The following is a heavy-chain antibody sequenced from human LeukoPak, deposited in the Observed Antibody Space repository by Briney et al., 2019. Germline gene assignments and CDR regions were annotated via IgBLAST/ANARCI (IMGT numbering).Heavy chain of an antibody. CDR1: GGTFSSYT. J-gene: IGHJ1*01. CDR3: ASLYYYDSSGYYGAEYFQH. Sequence: VASVKVSCKASGGTFSSYTISWVRQATGQGLEWMGRIIPILGIANYAQKFQGRVTITADKSTSTAYMELSSLRSEDTAVYYCASLYYYDSSGYYGAEYFQHWGQGTLVTVSS. D-gene: IGHD3-22*01. V-gene: IGHV1-69*02. CDR2: IIPILGIA.